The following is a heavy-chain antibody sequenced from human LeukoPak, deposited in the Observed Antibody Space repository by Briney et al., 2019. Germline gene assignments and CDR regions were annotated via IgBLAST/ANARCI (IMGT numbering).Heavy chain of an antibody. V-gene: IGHV4-39*07. D-gene: IGHD6-13*01. CDR3: ARDRVAAAGTFNWFDP. CDR1: GDSISTSKSY. CDR2: IYYTGNT. Sequence: KTSETLSLTCTVSGDSISTSKSYWGWIPQPPLKGLEWIGSIYYTGNTYYNASLKSRVTISVDTSKNQFSLKLSSVTAADTAVYYCARDRVAAAGTFNWFDPWGQGTLVTVSS. J-gene: IGHJ5*02.